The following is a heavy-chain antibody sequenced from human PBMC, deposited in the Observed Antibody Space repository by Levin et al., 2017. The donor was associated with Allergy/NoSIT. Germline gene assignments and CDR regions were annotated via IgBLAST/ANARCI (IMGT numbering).Heavy chain of an antibody. V-gene: IGHV1-69*02. CDR2: IIPILGIA. J-gene: IGHJ4*02. CDR1: GGTFSSYT. CDR3: ARKYCSGGSCYLDY. Sequence: SVKVSCKASGGTFSSYTISWVRQAPGQGLEWMGRIIPILGIANYAQKFQGRVTITADKSTSTAYMELSSLRSEDTAVYYCARKYCSGGSCYLDYWGQGTLVTVSS. D-gene: IGHD2-15*01.